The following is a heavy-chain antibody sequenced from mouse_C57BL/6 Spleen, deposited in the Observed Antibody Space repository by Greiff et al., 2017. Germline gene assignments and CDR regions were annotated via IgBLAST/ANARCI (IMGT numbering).Heavy chain of an antibody. J-gene: IGHJ2*01. D-gene: IGHD2-5*01. V-gene: IGHV1-72*01. CDR2: IDPTRGGT. CDR3: ARSGYSNYGGYFDY. Sequence: QVQLPQPGAELVKPGASVKLSCKASGYTFTSYWMHWVKQRPGRGLEWIGRIDPTRGGTKYNEKFKSKATLTVDKPSSTAYMQLSSLTSEDSAVYYCARSGYSNYGGYFDYWGQGTTLTVSS. CDR1: GYTFTSYW.